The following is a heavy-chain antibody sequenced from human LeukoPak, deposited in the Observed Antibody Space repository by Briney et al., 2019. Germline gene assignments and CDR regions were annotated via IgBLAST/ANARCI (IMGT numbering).Heavy chain of an antibody. Sequence: SVKVSCKASGGSFSSYAISWVRLAPGQGLERMGGIIPISGTANYAQKFQGRVTITADESTSTAYMDLNSLRSEDTAVYYCARDGQFGGAPRYWGQGTLVTVSS. CDR3: ARDGQFGGAPRY. CDR1: GGSFSSYA. J-gene: IGHJ4*02. D-gene: IGHD3-16*01. CDR2: IIPISGTA. V-gene: IGHV1-69*13.